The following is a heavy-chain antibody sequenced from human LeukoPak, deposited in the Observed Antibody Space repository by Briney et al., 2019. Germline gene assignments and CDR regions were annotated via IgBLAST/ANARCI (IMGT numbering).Heavy chain of an antibody. Sequence: GGSLRLSCAASGFTFSSYWMHWVRQAPGKGLVWVSRINSDGSSTSYADSVKGRSTISRGNAKNSLYLEMNSLRAEDTAVYYCARAHEGYSNYVPHNFDYWGQGTLVTVSS. V-gene: IGHV3-74*01. J-gene: IGHJ4*02. CDR3: ARAHEGYSNYVPHNFDY. D-gene: IGHD4-11*01. CDR2: INSDGSST. CDR1: GFTFSSYW.